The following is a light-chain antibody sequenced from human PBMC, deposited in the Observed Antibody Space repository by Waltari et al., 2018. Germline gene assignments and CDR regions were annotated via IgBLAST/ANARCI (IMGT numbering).Light chain of an antibody. CDR1: SSDVGAYYS. CDR2: EVT. J-gene: IGLJ1*01. Sequence: QSALTQPASVSGSPGQSITISCTGTSSDVGAYYSVSWYQQHPGKAPQLIIYEVTRRPSGISDRFSCSKSDNTASLTIYGLQPEDEADYYCSSVTTRSTYAFGTGTKVTVL. V-gene: IGLV2-14*01. CDR3: SSVTTRSTYA.